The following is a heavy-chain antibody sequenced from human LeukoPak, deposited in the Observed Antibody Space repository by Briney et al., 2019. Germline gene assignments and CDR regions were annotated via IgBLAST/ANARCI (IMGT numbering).Heavy chain of an antibody. D-gene: IGHD6-19*01. Sequence: SETQSLTCTVSGGSISSGGYYWSWIRQHPGKGLEWIGYIYYSGSTYYNPSLKSRVTISVDTSKNQFSLKLSSVTAADTAVYYCNRYSSGWYSDYWGQGTLVTVSS. CDR2: IYYSGST. CDR1: GGSISSGGYY. V-gene: IGHV4-31*03. CDR3: NRYSSGWYSDY. J-gene: IGHJ4*02.